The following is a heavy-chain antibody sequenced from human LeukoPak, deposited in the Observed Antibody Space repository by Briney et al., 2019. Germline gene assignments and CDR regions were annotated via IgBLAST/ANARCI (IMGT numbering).Heavy chain of an antibody. D-gene: IGHD2-2*01. Sequence: PSGGSLRLSGAASGFTFSSYAMRWLRQAPGKGVEYVSAISSNGGSTYYANSVKGRFTISRDNSKNTLYLQMGSVRAEDMAVYYCAGGGQYQLLAYWGQGTLVTVSS. CDR3: AGGGQYQLLAY. CDR2: ISSNGGST. J-gene: IGHJ4*02. V-gene: IGHV3-64*01. CDR1: GFTFSSYA.